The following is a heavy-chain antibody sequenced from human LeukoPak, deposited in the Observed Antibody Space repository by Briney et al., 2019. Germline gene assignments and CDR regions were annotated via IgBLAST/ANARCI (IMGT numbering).Heavy chain of an antibody. Sequence: GGSLRLSCAASGFTFATYGMSWVRQAPGKGLQWVSAISGGGVSIYYADSVKGRFTISRDNSKNTLYLQMNSLRPEDTAVYYCAKGASYGDFFDYWGQGTLVTVSS. J-gene: IGHJ4*02. CDR3: AKGASYGDFFDY. V-gene: IGHV3-23*01. CDR2: ISGGGVSI. CDR1: GFTFATYG. D-gene: IGHD5-18*01.